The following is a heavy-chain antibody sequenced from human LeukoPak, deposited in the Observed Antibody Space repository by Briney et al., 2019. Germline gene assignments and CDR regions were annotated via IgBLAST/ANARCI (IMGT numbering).Heavy chain of an antibody. CDR1: GGSFSGYY. V-gene: IGHV4-34*01. D-gene: IGHD6-13*01. J-gene: IGHJ1*01. CDR2: INHSGST. Sequence: SETLSLTCAVYGGSFSGYYWSWIRQPPGKGPEWLGEINHSGSTNYNPSLKSRVTISVDTSKNQFSLKLSSVTAADTAVYYCARTGRGAAAGPFQHWGQGTLVTVSS. CDR3: ARTGRGAAAGPFQH.